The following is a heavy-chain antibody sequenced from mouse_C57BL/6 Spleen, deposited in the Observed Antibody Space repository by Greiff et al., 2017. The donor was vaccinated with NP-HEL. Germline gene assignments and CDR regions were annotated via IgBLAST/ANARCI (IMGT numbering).Heavy chain of an antibody. V-gene: IGHV1-66*01. CDR3: ARDYYGSSYGAWFAY. D-gene: IGHD1-1*01. Sequence: QVQLQQSGPELVKPGASVKISCKASGYSFTSYYIHWVKQRPGQGLAWLGWIYPGSGNTKYNEKFKGKATLTADTSSSTAYMQLSSLTSEDSAVYYCARDYYGSSYGAWFAYWGQGTLVTVSA. J-gene: IGHJ3*01. CDR1: GYSFTSYY. CDR2: IYPGSGNT.